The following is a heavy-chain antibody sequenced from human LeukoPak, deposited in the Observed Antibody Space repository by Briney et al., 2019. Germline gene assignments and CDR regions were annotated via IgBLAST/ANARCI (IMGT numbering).Heavy chain of an antibody. CDR1: GGSISSYY. Sequence: SETLSLTCTVSGGSISSYYWSWIRQPPGKGLEWIGEINHSGSTNYNPSLKSRVTISVDTSKNQFSLKLSSVTAADTAVYYCATVYYYGSGPAKNWFNPWGQGTLVTVSS. CDR2: INHSGST. CDR3: ATVYYYGSGPAKNWFNP. V-gene: IGHV4-34*01. D-gene: IGHD3-10*01. J-gene: IGHJ5*02.